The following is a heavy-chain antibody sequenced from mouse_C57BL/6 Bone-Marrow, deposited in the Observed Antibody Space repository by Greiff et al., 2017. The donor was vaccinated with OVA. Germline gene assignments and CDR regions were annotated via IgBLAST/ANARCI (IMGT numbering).Heavy chain of an antibody. CDR2: ISNLAYSI. J-gene: IGHJ4*01. Sequence: EKLMESGGGLVQPGGSLKLSCAASGFTFSDYGMAWVRQAPRQGPEWVAFISNLAYSIYYADTVPGRFTISRETAKKAPYLEMSSLRSEDTAINYCARQDTTVPGYYAMDYWGQGTTVTVSS. CDR1: GFTFSDYG. D-gene: IGHD1-1*01. V-gene: IGHV5-15*01. CDR3: ARQDTTVPGYYAMDY.